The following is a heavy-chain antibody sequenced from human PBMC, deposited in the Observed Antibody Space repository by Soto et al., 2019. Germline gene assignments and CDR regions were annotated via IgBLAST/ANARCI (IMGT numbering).Heavy chain of an antibody. V-gene: IGHV3-33*01. D-gene: IGHD6-19*01. CDR2: IWYDGSNK. Sequence: QVQLEESGGGVVQPGTSLRLSCAASGFTFSSYGMHWVREAPGKGLEWVAVIWYDGSNKYYADSVKGRFTISRDNSMNTLDLQMNSLGGEDTAVYYCARIPQIAVAGTRFGYFDLWGRGTLVTVS. CDR1: GFTFSSYG. J-gene: IGHJ2*01. CDR3: ARIPQIAVAGTRFGYFDL.